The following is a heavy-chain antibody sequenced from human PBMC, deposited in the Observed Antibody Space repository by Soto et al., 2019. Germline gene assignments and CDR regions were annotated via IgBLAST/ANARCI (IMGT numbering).Heavy chain of an antibody. D-gene: IGHD5-18*01. CDR1: GFTFSSYS. V-gene: IGHV3-48*01. Sequence: EVQLVESGGGLVQPGGSLRLSCAASGFTFSSYSMNWVRQAPGKGLEWVSYISSSSTIYYADSVKGRFTISRDNAKNSLYLQMNSLRAEDTAVYYCAREQDTAMGFSYYGMDVWGQGTTVTVSS. CDR2: ISSSSTI. J-gene: IGHJ6*02. CDR3: AREQDTAMGFSYYGMDV.